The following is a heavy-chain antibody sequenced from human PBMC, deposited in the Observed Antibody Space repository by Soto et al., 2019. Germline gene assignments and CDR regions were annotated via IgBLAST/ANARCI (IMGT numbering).Heavy chain of an antibody. J-gene: IGHJ6*02. Sequence: GGSLRLSCAASGFTFSSYWMHWVRQAPGKGLVWVSRINSDGSSTSYADSVKGRFTFSRDNAKNTLFLQMNSLRAEDTAVYYCARDRSGSSLYYYYGMDVWGQGTTVTVSS. CDR1: GFTFSSYW. V-gene: IGHV3-74*01. D-gene: IGHD1-26*01. CDR2: INSDGSST. CDR3: ARDRSGSSLYYYYGMDV.